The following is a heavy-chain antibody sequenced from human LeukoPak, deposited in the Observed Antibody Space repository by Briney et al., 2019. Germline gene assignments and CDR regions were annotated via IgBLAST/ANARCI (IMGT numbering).Heavy chain of an antibody. D-gene: IGHD3-9*01. V-gene: IGHV4-4*07. CDR2: IYTSGST. CDR1: GGSISNYY. CDR3: ARDYDILTAYPPTQLFDP. J-gene: IGHJ5*02. Sequence: PSETLSLTCTVSGGSISNYYCSWIRQPAGNGLEWIGRIYTSGSTTYNPSLKSRVTMSVDTSKNHFSLKMRSVTAADTAVYYCARDYDILTAYPPTQLFDPWGQGTLVTVSS.